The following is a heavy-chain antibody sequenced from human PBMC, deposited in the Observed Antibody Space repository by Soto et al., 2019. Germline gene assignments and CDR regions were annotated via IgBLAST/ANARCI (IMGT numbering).Heavy chain of an antibody. CDR1: GYTFTSYG. Sequence: ASVKVSCKASGYTFTSYGISWVRQAPGQGLEWMGWISAYNGNTNYARKLQGRVTMTTDTSTSTAYMELRSLRSDDTAVYYCAREGPVLRYFDWLSLYGMDVWGQGTTVTVSS. V-gene: IGHV1-18*01. CDR2: ISAYNGNT. J-gene: IGHJ6*02. CDR3: AREGPVLRYFDWLSLYGMDV. D-gene: IGHD3-9*01.